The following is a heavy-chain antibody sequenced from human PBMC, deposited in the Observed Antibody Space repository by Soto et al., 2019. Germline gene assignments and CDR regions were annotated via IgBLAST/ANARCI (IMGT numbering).Heavy chain of an antibody. D-gene: IGHD1-1*01. Sequence: GGSLRLSCAASGFTFNYYAISWVRQAPGKGLEWVSAISGTGGSTYYADSAKGRFTISRDNSKNTLYLQMNSLRAEDTAVYYCAKHLADRYHFDYWGLGTLVTVSS. CDR3: AKHLADRYHFDY. CDR2: ISGTGGST. CDR1: GFTFNYYA. V-gene: IGHV3-23*01. J-gene: IGHJ4*02.